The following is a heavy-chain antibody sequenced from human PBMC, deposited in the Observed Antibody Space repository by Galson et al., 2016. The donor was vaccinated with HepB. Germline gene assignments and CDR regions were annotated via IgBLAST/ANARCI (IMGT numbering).Heavy chain of an antibody. D-gene: IGHD1-26*01. J-gene: IGHJ5*02. CDR2: INTTTGNP. CDR1: GYTFTSYA. V-gene: IGHV7-4-1*02. Sequence: SVKVSCKASGYTFTSYAMNWVRQAPGQGLEWMGWINTTTGNPTYAQGFTGRFVFSLDTSVTTAYLQINSLKAEDTAVYYCARDGVGTTTRSNWFDPWGQGTLVTVSS. CDR3: ARDGVGTTTRSNWFDP.